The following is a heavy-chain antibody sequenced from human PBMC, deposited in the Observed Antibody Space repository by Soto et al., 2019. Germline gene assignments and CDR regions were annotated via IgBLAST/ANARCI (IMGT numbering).Heavy chain of an antibody. Sequence: DSVKVCFKTCAETFISFDMNLVRWASGQGIEWMGWMNPNSGNTGYAKKFQGRVTMTRNTSISTAYMELSSLRSEDTAVYYCARGMDYDFWSGYIYGMDGWGRGTTVIVSS. D-gene: IGHD3-3*01. CDR3: ARGMDYDFWSGYIYGMDG. CDR2: MNPNSGNT. J-gene: IGHJ6*02. V-gene: IGHV1-8*01. CDR1: AETFISFD.